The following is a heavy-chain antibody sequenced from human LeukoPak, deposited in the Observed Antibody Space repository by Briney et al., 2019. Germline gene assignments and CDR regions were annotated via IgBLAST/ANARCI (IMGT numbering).Heavy chain of an antibody. CDR3: ACFDIAVTKRGDNWFDP. Sequence: PSETLSLTCTVSGGSISSSSYYWGWIRQPPGKGLEWIGEINHSGSTNYNPSLKSRVTISVDTSKNQFSLKLSSVTAADTAVYYCACFDIAVTKRGDNWFDPWGQGTLVTVSS. D-gene: IGHD6-19*01. V-gene: IGHV4-39*07. J-gene: IGHJ5*02. CDR2: INHSGST. CDR1: GGSISSSSYY.